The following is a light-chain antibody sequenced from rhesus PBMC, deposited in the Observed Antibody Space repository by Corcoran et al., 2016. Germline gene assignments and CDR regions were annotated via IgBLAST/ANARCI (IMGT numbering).Light chain of an antibody. CDR1: QAISND. J-gene: IGKJ2*01. CDR2: EAS. Sequence: DIQMAQSPSSLSVSVGDRVTITCRASQAISNDLAWYQQKPGENHKLLIFEASYLQGGIPSRFSGSGAGTDVAHTISSLQSEDFATYYCQQYHIPPYNFGQGTKVEIK. V-gene: IGKV1S8*01. CDR3: QQYHIPPYN.